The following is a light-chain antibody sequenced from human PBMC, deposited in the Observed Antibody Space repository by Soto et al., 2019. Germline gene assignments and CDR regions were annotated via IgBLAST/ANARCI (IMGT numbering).Light chain of an antibody. Sequence: IRVQLSAAAVSVSEGESLILSFRSSHSVYSHVAWYQQKPGQAPRLLLYGASTRATGIPVRFSGSGFVTEFTLTISSLQSEDFAVYYCQQYKKWPLFGQVTRLEI. V-gene: IGKV3-15*01. CDR3: QQYKKWPL. J-gene: IGKJ5*01. CDR1: HSVYSH. CDR2: GAS.